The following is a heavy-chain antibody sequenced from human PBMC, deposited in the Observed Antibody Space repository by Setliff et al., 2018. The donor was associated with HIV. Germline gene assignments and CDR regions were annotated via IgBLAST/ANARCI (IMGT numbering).Heavy chain of an antibody. D-gene: IGHD3-22*01. J-gene: IGHJ5*02. CDR1: GGSIDNNKYY. Sequence: SETLSLTCSVSGGSIDNNKYYWTWIRQPPGKGLAWTGSIYHTGRTSYNRSLESRLTMSIDTSKNQFSLKLTSVTAADTAMYYCASRIYYYDESRVLREEGFVPWGQGTLVTVSS. CDR2: IYHTGRT. CDR3: ASRIYYYDESRVLREEGFVP. V-gene: IGHV4-39*01.